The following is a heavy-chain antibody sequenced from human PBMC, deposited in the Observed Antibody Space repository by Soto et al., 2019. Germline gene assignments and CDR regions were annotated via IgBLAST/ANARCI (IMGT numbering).Heavy chain of an antibody. D-gene: IGHD6-13*01. CDR1: GYTFTSYD. V-gene: IGHV1-8*01. Sequence: ASVKVSCKASGYTFTSYDINWVRQATGQGLEWMGWMNPNSGNTGYAQKFQGRVTMTRNTSTSTAYMELSSLRSEDTAVYYCARLEQQLVRYYYYYMDVWGKGTTVTVSS. CDR2: MNPNSGNT. J-gene: IGHJ6*03. CDR3: ARLEQQLVRYYYYYMDV.